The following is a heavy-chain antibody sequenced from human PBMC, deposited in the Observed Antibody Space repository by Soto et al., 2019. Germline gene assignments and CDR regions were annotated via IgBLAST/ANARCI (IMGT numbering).Heavy chain of an antibody. CDR2: IYYSGST. Sequence: PSETLSLTCAVSGGSISSGGYYWSWIRQPPGKGLEWIGYIYYSGSTNYNPSLKSRVTISVDTSKNQFSLKLSSVTAADTAVYYCARLQYYFDYWGQGTLVTVSS. V-gene: IGHV4-61*08. J-gene: IGHJ4*02. CDR3: ARLQYYFDY. CDR1: GGSISSGGYY.